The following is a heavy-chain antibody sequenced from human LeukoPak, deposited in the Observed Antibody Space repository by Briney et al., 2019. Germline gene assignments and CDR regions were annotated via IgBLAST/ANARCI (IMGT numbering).Heavy chain of an antibody. CDR3: AKKGGSSGWLGYFDY. D-gene: IGHD6-13*01. CDR2: ISGSGGST. Sequence: PGGSLRLSCAASGFTFSTNAMSWVRQAPGKGLEWVSTISGSGGSTYYVDSVKGRITISRDNSKNTLYLQMNSLRAEDTAVYYCAKKGGSSGWLGYFDYWGQGTLVTVSS. J-gene: IGHJ4*02. CDR1: GFTFSTNA. V-gene: IGHV3-23*01.